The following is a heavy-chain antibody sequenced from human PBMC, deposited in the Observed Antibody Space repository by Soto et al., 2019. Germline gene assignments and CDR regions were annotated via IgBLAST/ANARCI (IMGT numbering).Heavy chain of an antibody. CDR2: ISAYNGNT. Sequence: QVQLVQSGAEVRRPGASVKVSCKASGYTFSNDGINWVRQAPGQGLEWMGWISAYNGNTEYAQNFQGRVTMTTDTSTSTADIELRSLRSDDTAVYSCARGGPTSAHYYYGMDVWGLGTTVTVSS. D-gene: IGHD3-10*01. CDR1: GYTFSNDG. CDR3: ARGGPTSAHYYYGMDV. V-gene: IGHV1-18*01. J-gene: IGHJ6*02.